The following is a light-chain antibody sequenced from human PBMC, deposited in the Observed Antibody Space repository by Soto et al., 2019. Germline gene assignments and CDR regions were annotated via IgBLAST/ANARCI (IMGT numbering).Light chain of an antibody. CDR2: KAS. V-gene: IGKV1-5*03. CDR3: QHYNSYPIT. CDR1: QSISSW. Sequence: DIQMTQSPSTLSASVGDRVAITCRASQSISSWLAWYQQKPGKAPKVLIYKASSLESGVPSRFSGSGSGTELTLTISSLQPDDFATYYCQHYNSYPITFGQGTRLEIK. J-gene: IGKJ5*01.